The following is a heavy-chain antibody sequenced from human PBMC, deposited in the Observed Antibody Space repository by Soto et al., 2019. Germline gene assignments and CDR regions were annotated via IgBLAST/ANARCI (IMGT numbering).Heavy chain of an antibody. Sequence: QVQLVESGGGVVQPGRSLRLFCAASGFTFSRYGMHWVRQAPGKGLEWVAGIWYDGDTKYYADSVKGRFTISRDNSRNTLYLQMNSLRAEDTGVYYCAREIDTAMGLGFGSWGQGALVTVAS. J-gene: IGHJ4*02. D-gene: IGHD5-18*01. CDR2: IWYDGDTK. CDR3: AREIDTAMGLGFGS. V-gene: IGHV3-33*01. CDR1: GFTFSRYG.